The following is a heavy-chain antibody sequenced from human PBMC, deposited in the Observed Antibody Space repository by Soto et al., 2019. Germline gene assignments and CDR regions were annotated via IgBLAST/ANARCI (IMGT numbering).Heavy chain of an antibody. D-gene: IGHD6-25*01. CDR3: AIDLVEQREGY. CDR1: GFTFSSYW. CDR2: IKQDGSEK. V-gene: IGHV3-7*05. Sequence: EVQLVESGGGLVQPGGSLRLSCAASGFTFSSYWMSWVHQAPGKGLEWVANIKQDGSEKYYVDSVKGRFTISRDNAKNSLYLQMNSLRAEDTAVYYCAIDLVEQREGYWGQGTLVTVSS. J-gene: IGHJ4*02.